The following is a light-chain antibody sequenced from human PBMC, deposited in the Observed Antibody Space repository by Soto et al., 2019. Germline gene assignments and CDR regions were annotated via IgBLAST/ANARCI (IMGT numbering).Light chain of an antibody. Sequence: QAVLTQPPSAAGSPGQSVAISCSGTKNDIGVYDFVSWYQHPPGKTPRMIIHEVVKRPSVVPDRFSGSKSGNTASLTVSGLQAADEADYFCKSYAGSNTYVFGSGTKVTVL. CDR2: EVV. CDR3: KSYAGSNTYV. V-gene: IGLV2-8*01. J-gene: IGLJ1*01. CDR1: KNDIGVYDF.